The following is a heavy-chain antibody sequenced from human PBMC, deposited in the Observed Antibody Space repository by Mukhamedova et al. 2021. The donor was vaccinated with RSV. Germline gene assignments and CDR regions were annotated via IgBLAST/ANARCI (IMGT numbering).Heavy chain of an antibody. Sequence: SVYNGDTKYAQNLQGRVTMTADTSTTTAFMELRSLRSDDTVIYYCARGLLNYDSSRAHDYWGQGTLVTVSS. V-gene: IGHV1-18*01. D-gene: IGHD3-22*01. CDR3: ARGLLNYDSSRAHDY. CDR2: SVYNGDT. J-gene: IGHJ4*02.